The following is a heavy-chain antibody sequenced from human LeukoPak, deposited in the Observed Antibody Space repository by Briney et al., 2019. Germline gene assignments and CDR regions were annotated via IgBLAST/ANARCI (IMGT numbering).Heavy chain of an antibody. CDR3: ARDGGSGYPFDY. CDR1: GDSISSSSSDYY. V-gene: IGHV4-31*03. Sequence: SETLSLTCTVSGDSISSSSSDYYWSWVRQHPGKGLEWIGYIYYSGSTYYNPSLKSRVTISVDTSKNQFSLKLSSVTAADTAVYYCARDGGSGYPFDYWGQGTLVTVSS. CDR2: IYYSGST. D-gene: IGHD3-22*01. J-gene: IGHJ4*02.